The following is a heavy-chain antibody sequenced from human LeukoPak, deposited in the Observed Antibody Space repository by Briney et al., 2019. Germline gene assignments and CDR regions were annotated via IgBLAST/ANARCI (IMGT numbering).Heavy chain of an antibody. J-gene: IGHJ5*02. CDR3: ASLDRSEIP. D-gene: IGHD1-26*01. V-gene: IGHV3-64*01. Sequence: GSLRLSCVASGFKFGKIGMHWVRQAPGKGLEYVSSVSADESGKYYTKSVRGRFSISRDNSKNTMYLQLGNLRPDDMGIYYCASLDRSEIPWGPGTLVTVSS. CDR2: VSADESGK. CDR1: GFKFGKIG.